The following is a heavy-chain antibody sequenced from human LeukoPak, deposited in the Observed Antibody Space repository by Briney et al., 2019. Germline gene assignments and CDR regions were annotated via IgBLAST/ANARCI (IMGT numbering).Heavy chain of an antibody. CDR1: GGSISSGSYY. D-gene: IGHD3-10*01. Sequence: SQTLSLTCTVSGGSISSGSYYWSWIRQPAGKGLEWIGRIYTSGSTNYNPSLKSRVTISVDTSKNQFSLKLSSVTAADTAVYYCARDPGNYGSGSLLVGYRGQGTLVTVSS. CDR3: ARDPGNYGSGSLLVGY. V-gene: IGHV4-61*02. J-gene: IGHJ4*02. CDR2: IYTSGST.